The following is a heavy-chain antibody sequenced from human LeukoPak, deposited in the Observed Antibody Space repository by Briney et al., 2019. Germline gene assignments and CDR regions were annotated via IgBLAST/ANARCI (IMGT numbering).Heavy chain of an antibody. D-gene: IGHD2-2*01. Sequence: PGESLKISCKGSGYRFTSYWISWVRQMPGKGLEWMGRIDPSDSYTNYSPSFQGHVTISADKSISTAYLQWSSLKAPDTAMYYCASPGVVPAAMSPYYYGMDVWGKGTTVTVSS. J-gene: IGHJ6*04. V-gene: IGHV5-10-1*01. CDR3: ASPGVVPAAMSPYYYGMDV. CDR1: GYRFTSYW. CDR2: IDPSDSYT.